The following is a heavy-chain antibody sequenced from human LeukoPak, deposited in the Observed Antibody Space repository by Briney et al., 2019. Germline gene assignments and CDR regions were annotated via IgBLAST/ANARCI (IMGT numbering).Heavy chain of an antibody. CDR1: GFTFSDYY. CDR2: ISSSGSTI. J-gene: IGHJ4*02. Sequence: GGSLRLSCAASGFTFSDYYMSWIRQAPGKGLEWVSYISSSGSTIYYADSVKGRFTISRDNAKNSLHLQMNSLRAEDTAVYYCAGIVGVRTVRYFDYWGQGTLVTVSS. CDR3: AGIVGVRTVRYFDY. V-gene: IGHV3-11*04. D-gene: IGHD1-26*01.